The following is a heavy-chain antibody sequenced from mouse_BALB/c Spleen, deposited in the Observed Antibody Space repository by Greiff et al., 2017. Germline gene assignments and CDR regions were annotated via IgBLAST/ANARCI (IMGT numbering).Heavy chain of an antibody. CDR3: ARGGYYGSNRAWFAY. D-gene: IGHD1-1*01. CDR2: ISTYYGDA. V-gene: IGHV1S137*01. J-gene: IGHJ3*01. Sequence: QDQLQQSGAELVRPGVSVKISCKGSGYTFTDYAMHWVKQSHAKSLEWIGVISTYYGDASYNQKFKGKATMTVDKSSSTAYMELARLTSEDSAIYYCARGGYYGSNRAWFAYWGQGTLVTVSA. CDR1: GYTFTDYA.